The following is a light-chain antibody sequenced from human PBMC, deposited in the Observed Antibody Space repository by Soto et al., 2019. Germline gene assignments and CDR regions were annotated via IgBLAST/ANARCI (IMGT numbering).Light chain of an antibody. CDR1: QSISSW. V-gene: IGKV1-5*01. Sequence: DIQMTQSPSTLSASVGDRVTITCRASQSISSWLAWYQQKPGKAPKLLIYAASTLQSGVPSRFSGSGSGTDFTLTISCLQSEDFATYYCQQYYSYPLITFGQGTRLGIK. CDR2: AAS. J-gene: IGKJ5*01. CDR3: QQYYSYPLIT.